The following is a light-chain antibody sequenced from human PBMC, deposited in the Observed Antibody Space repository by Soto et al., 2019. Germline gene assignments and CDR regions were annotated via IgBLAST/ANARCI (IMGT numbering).Light chain of an antibody. CDR1: ASNLGAKYA. Sequence: QSVLTQPPSVSGAPGQRVTISCTGSASNLGAKYAVHWYQHLPGTAPKLLIYDNIHRPSGVPDRFSGSKSGTSASLAISGLQSEDEADYYCAARDDSLNAVIFGGGTKLTVL. J-gene: IGLJ2*01. CDR2: DNI. V-gene: IGLV1-40*01. CDR3: AARDDSLNAVI.